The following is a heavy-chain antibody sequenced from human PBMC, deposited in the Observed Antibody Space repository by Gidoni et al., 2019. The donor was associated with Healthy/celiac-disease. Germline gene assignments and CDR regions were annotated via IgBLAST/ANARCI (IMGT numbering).Heavy chain of an antibody. CDR3: ARDGASSNWYFDY. CDR2: IYPSGST. J-gene: IGHJ4*02. D-gene: IGHD6-13*01. V-gene: IGHV4-4*07. Sequence: QLQLQESGPGLVKPSATLSLTCTVSGGSISNYYWSWIRQPAGKGLEWIGRIYPSGSTTYNPSLKSRITMSLDTSKNQFSLKLSSVTAADTALYYCARDGASSNWYFDYWGQGALVTVSS. CDR1: GGSISNYY.